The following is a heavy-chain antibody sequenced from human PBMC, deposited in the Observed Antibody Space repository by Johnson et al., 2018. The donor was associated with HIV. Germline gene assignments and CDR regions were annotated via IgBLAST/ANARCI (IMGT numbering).Heavy chain of an antibody. CDR1: GFTFSSYA. Sequence: QVQLVESGGGVVQPGRSLRLPCAASGFTFSSYAMHWVRQAPGKGLEWVAVISYDGSNKYFADSVKGRFTISRDNSKNTLYLQMNSLRAEDTAVFYCARGALGDWVDAFDIWGQGTMVTVSS. J-gene: IGHJ3*02. D-gene: IGHD3-16*01. CDR2: ISYDGSNK. CDR3: ARGALGDWVDAFDI. V-gene: IGHV3-30-3*01.